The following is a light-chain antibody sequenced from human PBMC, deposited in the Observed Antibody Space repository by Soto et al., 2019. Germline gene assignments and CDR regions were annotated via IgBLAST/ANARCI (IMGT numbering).Light chain of an antibody. CDR3: QQYANSPPT. Sequence: EIVLTQSPGTLSLSPGERATLSCRASQSVSRRYLAWYQQKPGQAPRLLIYGASSRATGIPDRFSGSGSGTDFTLTISRLEPEDLAVYYCQQYANSPPTFGQGTKVEIK. J-gene: IGKJ1*01. CDR1: QSVSRRY. V-gene: IGKV3-20*01. CDR2: GAS.